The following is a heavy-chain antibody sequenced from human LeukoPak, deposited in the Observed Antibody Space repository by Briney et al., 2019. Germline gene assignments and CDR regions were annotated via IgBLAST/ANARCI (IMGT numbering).Heavy chain of an antibody. Sequence: GGSLRLSCAASGFNFITYSLSWVRQAPGKGLEWVSSISTSSAYISYADSVKGRFTISRDNAKNSLYLQMNSLRAEDTAVYYCARSLSGYYEPFDYWGQGTLVTVSS. J-gene: IGHJ4*02. CDR1: GFNFITYS. V-gene: IGHV3-21*04. D-gene: IGHD3-22*01. CDR2: ISTSSAYI. CDR3: ARSLSGYYEPFDY.